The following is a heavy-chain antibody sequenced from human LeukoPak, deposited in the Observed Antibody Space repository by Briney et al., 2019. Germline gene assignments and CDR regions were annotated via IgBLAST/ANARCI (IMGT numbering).Heavy chain of an antibody. CDR2: ISYDGSDK. D-gene: IGHD6-6*01. Sequence: PGRSLRLSCAASGFTFSSYGMHWVRQAPGKGLEWVAVISYDGSDKYYADSVKGRFTISRDNSKNTLYLQMNSLRAEDTAVYYCAKPYSSSSTLDYWGQGTLVTVSS. J-gene: IGHJ4*02. CDR1: GFTFSSYG. V-gene: IGHV3-30*18. CDR3: AKPYSSSSTLDY.